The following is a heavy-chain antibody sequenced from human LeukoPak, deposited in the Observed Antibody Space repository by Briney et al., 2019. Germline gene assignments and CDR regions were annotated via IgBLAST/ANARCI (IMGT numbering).Heavy chain of an antibody. Sequence: ASESLSQRASVYTFTSYAVHWVPHAPGKALVWMGCLNTNSGNPTYAKGFTGRFVCTLDTSVSTAYLQTSSLKAEDTAVYYCAREPLSSSWSYDYYYAMDVWGQGTTVTVSS. D-gene: IGHD6-13*01. V-gene: IGHV7-4-1*02. CDR1: VYTFTSYA. CDR2: LNTNSGNP. CDR3: AREPLSSSWSYDYYYAMDV. J-gene: IGHJ6*02.